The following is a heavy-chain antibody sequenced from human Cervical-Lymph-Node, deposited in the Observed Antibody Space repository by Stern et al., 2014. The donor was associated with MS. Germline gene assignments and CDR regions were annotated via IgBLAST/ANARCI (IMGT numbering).Heavy chain of an antibody. CDR1: GGSISSGGSS. Sequence: QVQLVESGSGQAKPSQTLSLTCAVSGGSISSGGSSWYWRRPPPGKGVGWIGFNHNSGSTYYNPSLKGRVFISVNSTNNHFGLKLRSVTAADTAVYYCARGGVIYTQDRNGFDVWGQGTMVTVSS. D-gene: IGHD2-21*01. CDR3: ARGGVIYTQDRNGFDV. CDR2: NHNSGST. V-gene: IGHV4-30-2*01. J-gene: IGHJ3*01.